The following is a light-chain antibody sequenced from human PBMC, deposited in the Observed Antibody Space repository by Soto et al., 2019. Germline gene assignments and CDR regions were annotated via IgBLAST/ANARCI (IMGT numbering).Light chain of an antibody. V-gene: IGKV1-39*01. CDR2: SAY. Sequence: DIQMTQSPSSLSAAVGDRVTITCRASQNIDTYFNWYLQKPGQAPTLLIYSAYSLQSGVSPRFSGDGSGTDFTLTISMLQPEDFATDYCQQSYNFPRTFGQGTTV. J-gene: IGKJ1*01. CDR3: QQSYNFPRT. CDR1: QNIDTY.